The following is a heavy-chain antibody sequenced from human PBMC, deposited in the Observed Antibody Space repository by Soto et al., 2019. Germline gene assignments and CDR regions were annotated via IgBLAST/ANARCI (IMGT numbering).Heavy chain of an antibody. CDR1: GYTFTSYY. J-gene: IGHJ4*02. V-gene: IGHV1-46*01. CDR2: INPSGGST. D-gene: IGHD3-16*01. Sequence: QVQLVQSGAEVKKPGASVKVSCKASGYTFTSYYMHGLRQAPGRGLEWMGIINPSGGSTSYARKFQGRVTMTRDTSTSTVYMELSSLRSEDTAVYYCARGYDRRREADYWGQGTLVTVSS. CDR3: ARGYDRRREADY.